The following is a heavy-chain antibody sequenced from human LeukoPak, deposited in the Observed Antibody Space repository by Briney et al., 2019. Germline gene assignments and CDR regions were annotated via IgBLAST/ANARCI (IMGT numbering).Heavy chain of an antibody. V-gene: IGHV4-59*08. CDR1: GGSISSYY. CDR3: ATNSHYYDSSGPYYFDY. CDR2: IYYSGST. Sequence: SGTLSLTCTVSGGSISSYYWSWIRQPPGKGLEWIGYIYYSGSTNYNPSLKSRVTISVDTSKNQFSLKLSSVTAADTAVYYCATNSHYYDSSGPYYFDYWGQGTLVTVSS. D-gene: IGHD3-22*01. J-gene: IGHJ4*02.